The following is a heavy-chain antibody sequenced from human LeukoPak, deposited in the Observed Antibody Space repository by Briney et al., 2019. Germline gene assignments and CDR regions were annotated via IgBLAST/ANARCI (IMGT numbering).Heavy chain of an antibody. CDR3: ARGGMAARFAY. J-gene: IGHJ4*02. Sequence: GGSLRLSCVASGFTFSSDEMSWVRQAPGKGLEWASCISAGRSSIFYADSVQGRFTISRDNSKNSLYLQMNSLRVEDTAVYYCARGGMAARFAYWGQGTLVTVSS. CDR1: GFTFSSDE. D-gene: IGHD6-6*01. CDR2: ISAGRSSI. V-gene: IGHV3-48*03.